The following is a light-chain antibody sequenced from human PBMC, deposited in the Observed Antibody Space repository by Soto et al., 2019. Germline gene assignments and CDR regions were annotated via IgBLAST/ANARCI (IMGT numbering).Light chain of an antibody. J-gene: IGKJ1*01. CDR3: QQNNSLHRT. CDR2: AAS. Sequence: DIQMTQSPSSVSASVGDSVTITCLASQAINSWIALYQQKPGKAPNRLIYAASSFQRGVPSRFTCSGSGTDFPLTINSLQPEDIATYYCQQNNSLHRTFGKGTKVDIK. CDR1: QAINSW. V-gene: IGKV1-12*01.